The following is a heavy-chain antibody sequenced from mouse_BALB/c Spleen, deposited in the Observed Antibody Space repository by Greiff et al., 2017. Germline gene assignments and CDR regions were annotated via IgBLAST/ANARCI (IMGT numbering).Heavy chain of an antibody. CDR1: GYSITSDYA. CDR3: APLLRGYAMDY. CDR2: ISYSGST. J-gene: IGHJ4*01. V-gene: IGHV3-2*02. Sequence: VQLQQSGPGLVKPSQSLSLTCTVTGYSITSDYAWNWIRQFPGNKLEWMGYISYSGSTSYNPSLKSRISITRDTSKNQFFLQLNSVTTEDTATYYCAPLLRGYAMDYWGQGTSVTVSS. D-gene: IGHD1-2*01.